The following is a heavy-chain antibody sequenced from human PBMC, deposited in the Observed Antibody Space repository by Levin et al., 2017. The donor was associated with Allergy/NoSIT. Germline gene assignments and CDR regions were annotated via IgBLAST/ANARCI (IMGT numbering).Heavy chain of an antibody. CDR2: ISWNSGSI. D-gene: IGHD1-26*01. CDR3: ARGIVGAMDY. J-gene: IGHJ4*02. CDR1: GFTFDDYA. V-gene: IGHV3-9*01. Sequence: SCAASGFTFDDYAMHWVRQAPGKGLEWVSGISWNSGSIGYADSVKGRFTISRDNAKNSLYLQMNSLRAEDTALYYCARGIVGAMDYWGQGTLVTVSS.